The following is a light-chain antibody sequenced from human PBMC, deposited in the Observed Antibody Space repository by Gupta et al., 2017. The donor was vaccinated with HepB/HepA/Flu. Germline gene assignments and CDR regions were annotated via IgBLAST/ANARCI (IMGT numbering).Light chain of an antibody. CDR3: CSYADDSTLV. J-gene: IGLJ3*02. Sequence: QSALTQPASVSGSPGQSITISCTGSSSDVATYNLVSWYQQHPGKAPKLIIYEVTKRPSGASNRFSGSKSGNTASLTISGLQAEDGADYYCCSYADDSTLVFGGGTKLTVL. V-gene: IGLV2-23*02. CDR1: SSDVATYNL. CDR2: EVT.